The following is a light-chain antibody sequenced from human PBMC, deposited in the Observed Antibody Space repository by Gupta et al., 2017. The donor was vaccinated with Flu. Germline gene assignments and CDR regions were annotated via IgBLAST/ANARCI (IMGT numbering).Light chain of an antibody. CDR3: CSYAGSSTWV. CDR1: SSDVGNYNL. CDR2: EVS. Sequence: SITISCTGTSSDVGNYNLVSWYQQHPGKAPELMIYEVSNRPSGVSNRFSGSKSGNTASLTISGLQAEDEGYYYCCSYAGSSTWVFGGGTKLTVL. J-gene: IGLJ3*02. V-gene: IGLV2-23*02.